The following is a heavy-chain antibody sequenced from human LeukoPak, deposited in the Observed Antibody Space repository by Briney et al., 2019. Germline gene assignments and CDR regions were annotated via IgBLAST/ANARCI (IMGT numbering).Heavy chain of an antibody. CDR1: GGSISSYY. Sequence: SETLSLTCTVSGGSISSYYWSWIRQPPGKGLEWIGYISFSGSTNYNPSLKSRVTISVDTSKNQFSLKLSSVTAADTAVYYCARHPDYGGNFDYWGQGTLVTVSS. V-gene: IGHV4-59*08. CDR3: ARHPDYGGNFDY. CDR2: ISFSGST. D-gene: IGHD4-23*01. J-gene: IGHJ4*02.